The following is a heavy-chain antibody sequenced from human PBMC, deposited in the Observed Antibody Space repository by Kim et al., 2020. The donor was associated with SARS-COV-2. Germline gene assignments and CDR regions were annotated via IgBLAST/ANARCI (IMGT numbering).Heavy chain of an antibody. J-gene: IGHJ4*02. Sequence: TKYAQKLQGKVTTTTDTSTSTADMELRSLRSDDTAVYYCARGQTLGELSSWGQGTLVTVSS. CDR3: ARGQTLGELSS. CDR2: T. D-gene: IGHD3-16*02. V-gene: IGHV1-18*01.